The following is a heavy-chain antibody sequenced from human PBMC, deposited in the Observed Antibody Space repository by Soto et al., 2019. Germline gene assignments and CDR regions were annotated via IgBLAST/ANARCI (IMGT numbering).Heavy chain of an antibody. CDR2: IWYDGSNK. V-gene: IGHV3-33*06. Sequence: QVQLVESGGGVVQPGRSLRLSCAASGFTFSSYGMHWVRQAPGKGLEWVAVIWYDGSNKYYADSVKGRFTISRDDSKNTLYLQMNSLRAEDTAVYYCAHEQQLVFQHWGQGTLVTVSS. CDR3: AHEQQLVFQH. D-gene: IGHD6-13*01. J-gene: IGHJ1*01. CDR1: GFTFSSYG.